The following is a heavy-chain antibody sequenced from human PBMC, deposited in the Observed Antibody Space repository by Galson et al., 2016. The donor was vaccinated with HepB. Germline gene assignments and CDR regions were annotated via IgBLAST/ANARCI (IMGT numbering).Heavy chain of an antibody. V-gene: IGHV3-30*18. CDR3: AKGVGIQLWLDHAFDI. D-gene: IGHD5-18*01. J-gene: IGHJ3*02. Sequence: SLRLSCAASGFTFSSYGMHWVRQAPGKGLEWVAVISYDGSSKYYADSVKGRFTISRDNSKNTLYVQMNSLRAEDTAVYYCAKGVGIQLWLDHAFDIWGQGTMVTVSS. CDR1: GFTFSSYG. CDR2: ISYDGSSK.